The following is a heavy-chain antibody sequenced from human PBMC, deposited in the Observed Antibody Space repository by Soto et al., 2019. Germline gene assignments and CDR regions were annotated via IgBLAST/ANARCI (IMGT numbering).Heavy chain of an antibody. V-gene: IGHV4-31*03. CDR1: GDSLSSGGHY. D-gene: IGHD3-9*01. Sequence: LSLTFTVCGDSLSSGGHYWSWIRQHPGKGLEWIGHIYDSVNTYYSPSLRSRVTISADMSKNQFSLNLRSVTAADTAVYYCARVDHRGYFAILTDYWGQGTLVTVSS. J-gene: IGHJ4*02. CDR2: IYDSVNT. CDR3: ARVDHRGYFAILTDY.